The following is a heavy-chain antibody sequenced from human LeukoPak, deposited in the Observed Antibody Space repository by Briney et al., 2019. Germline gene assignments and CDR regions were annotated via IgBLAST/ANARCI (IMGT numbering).Heavy chain of an antibody. CDR3: ARDRGGNFDY. CDR1: GFTFSSHS. J-gene: IGHJ4*02. D-gene: IGHD4-23*01. V-gene: IGHV3-21*01. CDR2: ISSSSSYI. Sequence: GGSLRLSCAASGFTFSSHSMNWVRQAPGKGLEWVSSISSSSSYIYYADSVKGRFTISRDNAKSSLFLQMNSLRAEDTAVYYCARDRGGNFDYWGQGTLVTVSS.